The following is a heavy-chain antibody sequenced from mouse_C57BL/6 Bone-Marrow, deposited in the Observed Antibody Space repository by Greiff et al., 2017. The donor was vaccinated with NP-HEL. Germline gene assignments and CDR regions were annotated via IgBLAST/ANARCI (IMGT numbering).Heavy chain of an antibody. V-gene: IGHV1-82*01. CDR3: ARWVYGYDEALPGY. J-gene: IGHJ2*01. D-gene: IGHD2-2*01. Sequence: VQLQQSGPELVKPGASVKISCKASGYAFSSSWMNWVKQRPGKGLEWIGRIYPGDGDTNYNGKFKGKATLTADKSSSTAYMQLSSLTSEDSAVYFCARWVYGYDEALPGYWGQGTTLTVSS. CDR1: GYAFSSSW. CDR2: IYPGDGDT.